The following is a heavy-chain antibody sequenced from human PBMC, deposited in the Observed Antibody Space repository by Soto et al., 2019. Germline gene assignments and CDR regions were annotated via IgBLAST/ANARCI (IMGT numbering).Heavy chain of an antibody. Sequence: QLQLQESGPGLVKPSETLSLTCTVSGGSISSSSYYWGWIRQSPGKRLEWIGGMYYSVSTYFNPSLKSRVTISVDTSKNQFSLKLSSVTAADTAVYYCARWYGSEVFDYWGQGTLVTVSS. V-gene: IGHV4-39*01. D-gene: IGHD3-10*01. CDR2: MYYSVST. CDR1: GGSISSSSYY. CDR3: ARWYGSEVFDY. J-gene: IGHJ4*02.